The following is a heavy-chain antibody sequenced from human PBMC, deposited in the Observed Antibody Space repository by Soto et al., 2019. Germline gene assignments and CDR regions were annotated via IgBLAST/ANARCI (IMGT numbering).Heavy chain of an antibody. V-gene: IGHV3-64*01. CDR3: ARGPGYYFEY. CDR1: GFTFSSYA. Sequence: EVQLVESGGGLVQPGGSLRLSCAASGFTFSSYAMHWVRQAPGKGLEYVSAISSNGGSTYYPNSMKGRFTISRDNSKNTLYLQVGRLRAEDMAVYYCARGPGYYFEYWGQGTLVTVSS. J-gene: IGHJ4*02. CDR2: ISSNGGST.